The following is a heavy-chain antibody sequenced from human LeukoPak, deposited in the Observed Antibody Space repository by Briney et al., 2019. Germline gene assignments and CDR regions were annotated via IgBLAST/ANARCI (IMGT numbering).Heavy chain of an antibody. CDR2: IHYSGST. CDR1: GGSIGHFY. CDR3: ARQSTDVIIDLFDI. V-gene: IGHV4-59*08. Sequence: SETLSLTCTVSGGSIGHFYWSGLRQPPGEGLEWIVYIHYSGSTNNNPSLKGRVTLSMDTSKNQYSLKLNSVTAADTAVYYCARQSTDVIIDLFDIWGHGTMVIVSS. D-gene: IGHD2-21*01. J-gene: IGHJ3*02.